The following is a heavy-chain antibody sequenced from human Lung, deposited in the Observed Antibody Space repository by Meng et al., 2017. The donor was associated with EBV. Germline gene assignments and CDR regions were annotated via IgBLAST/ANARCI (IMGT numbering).Heavy chain of an antibody. V-gene: IGHV4-4*07. CDR3: ARLVITMILGTPIWSFDL. D-gene: IGHD3-22*01. J-gene: IGHJ2*01. Sequence: ECVQGLCNPSQPLSLTLAVFGASLYNFYWSCMRPPAGKGREGIGHIQTSGNNNYNPSLKRRITMSMDTSKNHFSLNLSSVTAADTAVYYCARLVITMILGTPIWSFDLWGRGTLVTVSS. CDR1: GASLYNFY. CDR2: IQTSGNN.